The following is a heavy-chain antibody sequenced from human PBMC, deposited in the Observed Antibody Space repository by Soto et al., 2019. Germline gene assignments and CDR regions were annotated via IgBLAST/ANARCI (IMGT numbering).Heavy chain of an antibody. D-gene: IGHD3-10*01. J-gene: IGHJ4*02. V-gene: IGHV3-33*01. CDR2: IWHDGSKE. CDR3: ARVFGAALHAAPLDY. Sequence: GGSLRLSCAASGFTFGTYGMHWVRQAPGKRLEWLAVIWHDGSKENYTDSVRGRFTISRDKYKDTVYLQMNSLRGEDTAVYYCARVFGAALHAAPLDYWGQGTPVTVSS. CDR1: GFTFGTYG.